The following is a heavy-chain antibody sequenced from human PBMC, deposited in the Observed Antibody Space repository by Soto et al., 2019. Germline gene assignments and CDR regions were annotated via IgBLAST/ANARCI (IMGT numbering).Heavy chain of an antibody. CDR2: INPGSGVT. V-gene: IGHV1-2*02. CDR1: GYSFTKYH. CDR3: ARVAGHKNARFDT. D-gene: IGHD1-1*01. Sequence: ASVKVSCKASGYSFTKYHMHWVRQAPGQGLEWMGWINPGSGVTNQAQKFQGRVTMTRDTSITTTYMELNSLTSDDTAVYYCARVAGHKNARFDTWGQGALVTVSS. J-gene: IGHJ4*02.